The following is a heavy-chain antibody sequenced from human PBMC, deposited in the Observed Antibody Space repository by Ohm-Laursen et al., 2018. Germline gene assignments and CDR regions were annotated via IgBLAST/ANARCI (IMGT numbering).Heavy chain of an antibody. Sequence: SLRLSCAASGFTFSNAWMSWVRQAPGKGLEWVGRIKSKTDGGTTDYAAPVKGRFTISRDDSKNTLYLQMNSLKTEDTAVYYCTTEGIVVATLHWYFDLWGRGTLVTVSS. V-gene: IGHV3-15*01. CDR3: TTEGIVVATLHWYFDL. D-gene: IGHD3-22*01. CDR1: GFTFSNAW. CDR2: IKSKTDGGTT. J-gene: IGHJ2*01.